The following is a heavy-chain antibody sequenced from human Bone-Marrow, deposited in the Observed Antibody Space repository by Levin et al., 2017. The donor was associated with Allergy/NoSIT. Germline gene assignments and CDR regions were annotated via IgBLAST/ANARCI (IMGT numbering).Heavy chain of an antibody. CDR3: ARAVGYCSGGSCYPHYYYYDYGMDG. J-gene: IGHJ6*02. Sequence: SQTLSLPCAVYGGSFSGYYWSWIRQPPGKGLEWIGEINHSGSTNYNPSLKSRVTISVDTSKNQFSLKLSSVTAADTAVYYWARAVGYCSGGSCYPHYYYYDYGMDGWGQGTTVTVSS. CDR1: GGSFSGYY. V-gene: IGHV4-34*01. D-gene: IGHD2-15*01. CDR2: INHSGST.